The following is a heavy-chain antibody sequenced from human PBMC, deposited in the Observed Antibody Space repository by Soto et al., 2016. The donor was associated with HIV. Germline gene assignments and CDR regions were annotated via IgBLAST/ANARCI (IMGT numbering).Heavy chain of an antibody. Sequence: EVQLVESGGGLVQPGGSLRLSCAASGFTVSSNYMNWVRQAPGKGLEWVSIIYSGGSTYYADSVKGRFTISRDNSKNTLYLQMNSLRAEDTAVYYCARANRDNYGFGSYYELRYWGQGTLVTSPQ. D-gene: IGHD3-10*01. CDR3: ARANRDNYGFGSYYELRY. CDR1: GFTVSSNY. V-gene: IGHV3-66*01. J-gene: IGHJ4*03. CDR2: IYSGGST.